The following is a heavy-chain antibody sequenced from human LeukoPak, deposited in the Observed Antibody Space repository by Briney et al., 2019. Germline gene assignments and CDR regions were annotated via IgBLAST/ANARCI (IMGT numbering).Heavy chain of an antibody. CDR2: IIPIFGTA. Sequence: SVKVSCKASGGTFSSYAISWVRQAPGQGLEWMGGIIPIFGTANYAQQFQGRVTITADESTSTAYIELSSLRSEDTAAYYCARGCSGGSCHNDYYYYGMDVWGKGTTVTVSS. D-gene: IGHD2-15*01. J-gene: IGHJ6*04. CDR3: ARGCSGGSCHNDYYYYGMDV. V-gene: IGHV1-69*13. CDR1: GGTFSSYA.